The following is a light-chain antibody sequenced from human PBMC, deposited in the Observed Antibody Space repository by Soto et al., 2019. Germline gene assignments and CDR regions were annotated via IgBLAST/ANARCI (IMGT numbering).Light chain of an antibody. CDR1: SSDVGCYNY. Sequence: QSALTQPASVSGSPVQSITISCTGTSSDVGCYNYVSWYQQHPGKAPKLMIYEVTNRPSGVSNRFSGSKSGNTASLTISGLQAEDEADYYCCSYTSSVNYVFGTGTKLTVL. CDR2: EVT. CDR3: CSYTSSVNYV. V-gene: IGLV2-14*01. J-gene: IGLJ1*01.